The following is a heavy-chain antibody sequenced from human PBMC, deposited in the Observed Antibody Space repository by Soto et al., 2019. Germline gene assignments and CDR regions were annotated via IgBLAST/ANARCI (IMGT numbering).Heavy chain of an antibody. V-gene: IGHV1-69*06. Sequence: QVQLVQSGAEVKKPGSSVKVSCKASGGTFSSYAISWVRQAPGQGLEWMGGIIPIFGTANYAQKCQGRVTITADKSTSTAYMELSSMRSEDTSVDYCARGSNSGWYRVDWFDPWGQGTLDTVSS. CDR2: IIPIFGTA. CDR3: ARGSNSGWYRVDWFDP. J-gene: IGHJ5*02. D-gene: IGHD6-19*01. CDR1: GGTFSSYA.